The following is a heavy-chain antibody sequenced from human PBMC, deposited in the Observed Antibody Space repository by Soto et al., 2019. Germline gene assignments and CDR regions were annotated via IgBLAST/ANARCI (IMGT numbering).Heavy chain of an antibody. D-gene: IGHD6-19*01. CDR2: IDWDDDK. Sequence: SGPTLVNPPQTLTLTCTFSGFSLSTSGICVSWIRQPPGKALEWLALIDWDDDKYYSTSLKTRLTISKDTSKNQVVLTMTNMDPVDTATYYCARGIAVAGPYYYGMDVWGQGTTVTVSS. J-gene: IGHJ6*02. CDR3: ARGIAVAGPYYYGMDV. V-gene: IGHV2-70*01. CDR1: GFSLSTSGIC.